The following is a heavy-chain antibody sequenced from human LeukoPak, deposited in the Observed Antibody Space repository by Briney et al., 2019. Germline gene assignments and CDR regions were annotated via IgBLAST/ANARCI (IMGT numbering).Heavy chain of an antibody. CDR2: INHSGST. J-gene: IGHJ4*02. D-gene: IGHD2-15*01. CDR1: GGSFSGYY. CDR3: ARDHCSGGSCYDY. V-gene: IGHV4-34*01. Sequence: SETLSLTCAVYGGSFSGYYWSWIRQPPGKGLEWIGEINHSGSTNYNPSLKSRVTISVDTSKNQFSLKLSSVTAADTAVYYCARDHCSGGSCYDYWGQGTLVTVSS.